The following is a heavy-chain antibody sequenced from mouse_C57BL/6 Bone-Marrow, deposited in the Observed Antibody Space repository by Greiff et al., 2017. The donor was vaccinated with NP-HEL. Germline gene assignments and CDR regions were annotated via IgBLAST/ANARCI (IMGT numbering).Heavy chain of an antibody. CDR2: IDPSDSYT. Sequence: QVQLQQPGAELVRPGTSVKLSCKASGYTFTSYWMHWVKQRPGQGLEWIGVIDPSDSYTNYNQKFKGKATLTVDTSSSTAYMQLSSLTSEDSAVYYCARYFEDYGSSYVGAWFAYWGQGTLVTVSA. J-gene: IGHJ3*01. CDR3: ARYFEDYGSSYVGAWFAY. V-gene: IGHV1-59*01. D-gene: IGHD1-1*01. CDR1: GYTFTSYW.